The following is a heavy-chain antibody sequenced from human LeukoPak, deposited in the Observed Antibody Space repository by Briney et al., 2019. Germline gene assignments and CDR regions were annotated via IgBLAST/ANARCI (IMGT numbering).Heavy chain of an antibody. CDR2: ISGGGDTT. D-gene: IGHD6-19*01. V-gene: IGHV3-48*03. Sequence: PGGSLRLSCSASGFSFSSYTMTWVRQAPGKGPEWVSIISGGGDTTFYADSVKGRFTISRDNVKNLLYLQMNSQRAEDTAVYYCARVQRGIAVALDYWGQGTLATVSS. CDR1: GFSFSSYT. CDR3: ARVQRGIAVALDY. J-gene: IGHJ4*02.